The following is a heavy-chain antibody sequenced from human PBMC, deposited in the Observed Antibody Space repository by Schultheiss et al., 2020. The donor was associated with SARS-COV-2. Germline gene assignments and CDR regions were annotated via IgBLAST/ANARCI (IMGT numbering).Heavy chain of an antibody. Sequence: SETLSLTCTVSGGSISSGGYYWSWIRQPPGKGLEWIGYSYYSGSTNYNPSLKSRVTISVDTSKNQFSLKLSSVTAADTAVYYCAREIYSGYDLFDYWGQGTLVTVSS. CDR1: GGSISSGGYY. CDR3: AREIYSGYDLFDY. J-gene: IGHJ4*02. V-gene: IGHV4-61*08. CDR2: SYYSGST. D-gene: IGHD5-12*01.